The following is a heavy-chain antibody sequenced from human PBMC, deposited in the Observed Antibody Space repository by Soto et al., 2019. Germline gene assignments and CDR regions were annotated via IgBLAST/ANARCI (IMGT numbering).Heavy chain of an antibody. J-gene: IGHJ5*02. CDR3: ARGPYGSGSYYNWFDP. CDR2: INHSGST. D-gene: IGHD3-10*01. Sequence: PSETLSLTCAVYGGSFSGYYWSWIRQPPGKGLEWIGEINHSGSTNYNPSLKSRVTISVDTSKNQFSLKLSSVTAADTAVYYCARGPYGSGSYYNWFDPWGQGTLVTVSS. V-gene: IGHV4-34*01. CDR1: GGSFSGYY.